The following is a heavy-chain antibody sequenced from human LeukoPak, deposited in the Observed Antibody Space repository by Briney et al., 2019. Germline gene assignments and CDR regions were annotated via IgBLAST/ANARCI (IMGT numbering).Heavy chain of an antibody. CDR2: INSDGGTT. CDR3: AKVTMIVGGGTDY. D-gene: IGHD3-22*01. V-gene: IGHV3-74*01. Sequence: GGSLRLSCGASGFTFGTYWMHWVRQAPGKGLVWVSGINSDGGTTTYADSVKGRFTISRDNSKNTLYLQMNSLRAEDTAVYYCAKVTMIVGGGTDYWGQGTLVTVSS. J-gene: IGHJ4*02. CDR1: GFTFGTYW.